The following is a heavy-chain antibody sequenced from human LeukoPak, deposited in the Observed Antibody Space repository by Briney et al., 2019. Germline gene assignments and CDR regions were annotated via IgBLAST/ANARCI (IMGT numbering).Heavy chain of an antibody. Sequence: RRSLRLSCAASGFTFSSYDMHWVRQAPGKGLEWVAVIWYDGDSKYYADSVKGRFTISRDNSKNTLYLQMNSLRADDTAVYYCASAGPAVLGVFDIWGQGTMVTVS. V-gene: IGHV3-33*03. CDR3: ASAGPAVLGVFDI. J-gene: IGHJ3*02. CDR1: GFTFSSYD. CDR2: IWYDGDSK. D-gene: IGHD6-19*01.